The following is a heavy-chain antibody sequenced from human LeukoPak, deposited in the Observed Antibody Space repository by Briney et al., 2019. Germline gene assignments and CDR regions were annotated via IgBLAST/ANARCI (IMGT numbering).Heavy chain of an antibody. CDR3: ARGPRLGITIFGVVGDY. D-gene: IGHD3-3*01. Sequence: GGSLRLSCAASGFSFSSYAIHWVRQAPGKGLEWVAVVSYDETNKYYADSVKGRFTISRDNSKNTLYLQMNSLRGDDTAVYYCARGPRLGITIFGVVGDYWGQGAPVTVSS. V-gene: IGHV3-30-3*01. J-gene: IGHJ4*02. CDR2: VSYDETNK. CDR1: GFSFSSYA.